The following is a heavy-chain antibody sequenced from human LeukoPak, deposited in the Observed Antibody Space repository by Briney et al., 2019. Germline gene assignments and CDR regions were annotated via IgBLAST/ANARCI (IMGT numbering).Heavy chain of an antibody. J-gene: IGHJ4*02. Sequence: ASVKVSCKASGYTFSSYGINWVRQAPGQGLEWMGWISAHNGNTNYAQKLQGRVTITTDTSTSTAYMELRSLRSDDTAMYYCARNHITRWLQIGGDSWGQGTLVTVSS. V-gene: IGHV1-18*01. CDR2: ISAHNGNT. CDR3: ARNHITRWLQIGGDS. D-gene: IGHD5-24*01. CDR1: GYTFSSYG.